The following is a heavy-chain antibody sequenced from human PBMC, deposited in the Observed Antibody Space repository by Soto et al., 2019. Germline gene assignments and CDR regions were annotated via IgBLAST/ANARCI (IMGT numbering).Heavy chain of an antibody. V-gene: IGHV1-18*01. CDR3: AREGPYSSSSGFDP. D-gene: IGHD6-6*01. J-gene: IGHJ5*02. Sequence: GASVNRPCKASGYTFTSYRISWVRQAPGQGLEWMGWISAYNGNTNYAQKLQGRVTMTTDTSTSTAYMELRSLRSDDTAVYYCAREGPYSSSSGFDPWGQGTLVTVSS. CDR1: GYTFTSYR. CDR2: ISAYNGNT.